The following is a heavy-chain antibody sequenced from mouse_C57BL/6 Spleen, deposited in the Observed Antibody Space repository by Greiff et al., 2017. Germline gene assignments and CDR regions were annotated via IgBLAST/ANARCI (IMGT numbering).Heavy chain of an antibody. CDR1: GYTFTSYW. J-gene: IGHJ2*01. Sequence: QVQLQQPGAELVKPGASVKLSCKASGYTFTSYWMQWVKQRPGQGLEWIGEIDPSDSYTNYNQKFKGKATLTVDTSSSTAYMQLSSLTSEDSAVYYCARREVYYYGSSYYFDYWGQGTTLTVSS. V-gene: IGHV1-50*01. D-gene: IGHD1-1*01. CDR3: ARREVYYYGSSYYFDY. CDR2: IDPSDSYT.